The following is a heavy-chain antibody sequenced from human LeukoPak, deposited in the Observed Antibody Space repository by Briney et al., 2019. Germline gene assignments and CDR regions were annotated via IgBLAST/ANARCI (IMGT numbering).Heavy chain of an antibody. Sequence: GGSLRLSCAASGFTFSGYWMSWARQAPGKGLEWVATIKQDGSEKYYVNSVKGRFTISRDNAKNSLYLQMNSLRVEDTAVYYCARDGYNLFDYWGRGTLVTVSS. V-gene: IGHV3-7*01. D-gene: IGHD5-24*01. J-gene: IGHJ4*02. CDR1: GFTFSGYW. CDR3: ARDGYNLFDY. CDR2: IKQDGSEK.